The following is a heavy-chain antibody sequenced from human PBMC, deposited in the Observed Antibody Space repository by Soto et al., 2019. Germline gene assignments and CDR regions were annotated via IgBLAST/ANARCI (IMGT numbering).Heavy chain of an antibody. J-gene: IGHJ6*02. CDR3: ARWNDDDFFYLYGMDV. V-gene: IGHV3-21*02. D-gene: IGHD1-1*01. CDR1: GFTFRSFS. Sequence: EVQLVGSGGGLVKPGGSLRLSCAASGFTFRSFSMNWVRQAPGKGLEWVSSISSSSSYIYYADSVKGRFTISRDNAKNSLYLRMNSLRADDTAVYYCARWNDDDFFYLYGMDVWGQGTTVTVSS. CDR2: ISSSSSYI.